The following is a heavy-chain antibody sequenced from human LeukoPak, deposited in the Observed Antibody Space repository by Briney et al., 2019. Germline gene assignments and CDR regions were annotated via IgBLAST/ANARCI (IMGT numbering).Heavy chain of an antibody. V-gene: IGHV3-15*01. CDR2: IKSKTDGGTT. D-gene: IGHD3-16*02. J-gene: IGHJ6*02. CDR3: TAGRRLGELSLYYYYGMDV. Sequence: PGGSLRLSCAASGFTFSNAWTCWVRQAPGKGLEWVGRIKSKTDGGTTDYAAPVKGIFTISRDDSKNTLYLQMNSLKTEDTAVYYCTAGRRLGELSLYYYYGMDVWGQGTTVTVSS. CDR1: GFTFSNAW.